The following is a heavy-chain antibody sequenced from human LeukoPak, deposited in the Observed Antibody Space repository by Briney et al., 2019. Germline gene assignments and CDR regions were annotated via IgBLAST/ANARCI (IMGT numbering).Heavy chain of an antibody. D-gene: IGHD3-22*01. CDR2: IKQDGSEK. CDR3: ARDLGYYDSSGSFY. V-gene: IGHV3-7*01. J-gene: IGHJ4*02. CDR1: GFTLRTYW. Sequence: GGSLRLSCAASGFTLRTYWMSWVRQAPGKGLEWVANIKQDGSEKYYVDSVKGRFTISRDNAKNSLYLQMNSLRAEDTAVYYCARDLGYYDSSGSFYWGQGTLVTVSS.